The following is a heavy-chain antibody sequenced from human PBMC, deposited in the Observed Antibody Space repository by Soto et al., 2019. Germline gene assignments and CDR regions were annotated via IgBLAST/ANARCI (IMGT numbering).Heavy chain of an antibody. J-gene: IGHJ4*02. CDR2: ISGSGGST. V-gene: IGHV3-23*01. Sequence: GVLRLSCAASGFTFSSYAMSWVRQAPGKGLELVSAISGSGGSTYYADSVKGRFTISRDNSKNTLYLQMNSLRAEDTAVYYCAKDNIVTMIVVVINPSFDYWGQGTLVTVYS. CDR1: GFTFSSYA. CDR3: AKDNIVTMIVVVINPSFDY. D-gene: IGHD3-22*01.